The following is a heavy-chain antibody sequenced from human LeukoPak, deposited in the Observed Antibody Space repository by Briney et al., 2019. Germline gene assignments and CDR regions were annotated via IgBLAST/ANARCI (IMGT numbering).Heavy chain of an antibody. Sequence: SETLSLTCAVSGGSISSGGYSWSWIRQPPGKGLEWIGYIFYSGSTNYNPSLKSRVTISVDTSKNQFSLKLSSVTAADTAVYYCARNWGSPFDYWGQGTLVTVSS. V-gene: IGHV4-61*08. J-gene: IGHJ4*02. CDR1: GGSISSGGYS. D-gene: IGHD7-27*01. CDR2: IFYSGST. CDR3: ARNWGSPFDY.